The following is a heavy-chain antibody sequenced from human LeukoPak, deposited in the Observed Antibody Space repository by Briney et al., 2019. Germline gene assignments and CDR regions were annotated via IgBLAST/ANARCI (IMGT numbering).Heavy chain of an antibody. Sequence: GGSLRLSCAASGFAFSTYWISWVRQAPGKGLEWVANIKQDGSEKYYVDSVKGRFTISRDNAKNSLYLQMNSLRAEDTAVYYCARLNWNYESYMDVWGKGTTVTVSS. V-gene: IGHV3-7*01. CDR3: ARLNWNYESYMDV. CDR2: IKQDGSEK. D-gene: IGHD1-7*01. J-gene: IGHJ6*03. CDR1: GFAFSTYW.